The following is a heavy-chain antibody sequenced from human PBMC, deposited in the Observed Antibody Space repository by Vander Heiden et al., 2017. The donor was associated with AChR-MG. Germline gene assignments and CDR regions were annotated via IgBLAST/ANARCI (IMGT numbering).Heavy chain of an antibody. CDR1: GGSISGSNYY. J-gene: IGHJ4*02. CDR2: IYYSGST. D-gene: IGHD5-12*01. V-gene: IGHV4-39*01. CDR3: ARSGGMATIYGFDY. Sequence: QLQLQESGPGLVKPSETLSLSCTVSGGSISGSNYYWGWIRQPPGKGLEWIGNIYYSGSTYYNPSLKSRVTISVNTSKNQFSLKLSSVTAADTAVYYCARSGGMATIYGFDYWGQGTLVTVSS.